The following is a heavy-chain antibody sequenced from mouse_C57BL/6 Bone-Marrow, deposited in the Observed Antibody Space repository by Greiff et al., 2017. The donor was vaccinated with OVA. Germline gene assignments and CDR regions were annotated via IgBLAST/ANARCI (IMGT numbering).Heavy chain of an antibody. CDR2: ISSGGDYI. CDR3: TRGAGSNYFDY. Sequence: EVKLVESGEGLVKPGGSLKLSCAASGFTFSSYAMSWVRQTPEKRLEWVAYISSGGDYINYADTVKGRVTISRDNARNTLYLQMSSLKSEDTAMYYCTRGAGSNYFDYWGQGTTLTVSS. V-gene: IGHV5-9-1*02. D-gene: IGHD1-1*01. CDR1: GFTFSSYA. J-gene: IGHJ2*01.